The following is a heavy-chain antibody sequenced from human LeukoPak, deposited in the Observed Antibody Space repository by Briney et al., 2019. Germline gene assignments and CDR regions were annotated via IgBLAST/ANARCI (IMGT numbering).Heavy chain of an antibody. D-gene: IGHD6-6*01. J-gene: IGHJ6*03. CDR1: GGTFSSYA. CDR2: IIPIFGTA. V-gene: IGHV1-69*05. CDR3: ASIAARPRGYYYMDV. Sequence: SVKVSCKASGGTFSSYAISWVRPAPGQGLEWMGGIIPIFGTANYAQKFQGRVTITTDESTSTAYMELSSLRSEDTAVYYCASIAARPRGYYYMDVWGKGTTVTVSS.